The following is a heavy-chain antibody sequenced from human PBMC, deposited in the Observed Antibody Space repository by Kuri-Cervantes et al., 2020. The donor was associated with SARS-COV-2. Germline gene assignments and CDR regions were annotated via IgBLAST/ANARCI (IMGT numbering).Heavy chain of an antibody. V-gene: IGHV4-59*02. CDR3: ARRSPYDFWSGPTYNDAFDI. Sequence: SETLSLTCTVSGGSVSGYYWSWIRQPPGKGLEWIGYIYYSGSTNYNPSLKSRVTISVDTSKNQFSLKLSSVTAADTAVYYCARRSPYDFWSGPTYNDAFDIWGQGTMVTVSS. CDR1: GGSVSGYY. D-gene: IGHD3-3*01. CDR2: IYYSGST. J-gene: IGHJ3*02.